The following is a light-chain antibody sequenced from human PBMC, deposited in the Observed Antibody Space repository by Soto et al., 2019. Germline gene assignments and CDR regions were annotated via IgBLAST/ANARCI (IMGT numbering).Light chain of an antibody. CDR1: QDVGSL. Sequence: EIVLTQSPATLSLSAGERASRSCRASQDVGSLIAWYQQKPGQPPRLLIYDASNRATGIPARFSGSGSGTDFILTISSLEPEDFAVYYCHQRRSWPITFGQGTRLEIK. CDR3: HQRRSWPIT. V-gene: IGKV3-11*01. J-gene: IGKJ5*01. CDR2: DAS.